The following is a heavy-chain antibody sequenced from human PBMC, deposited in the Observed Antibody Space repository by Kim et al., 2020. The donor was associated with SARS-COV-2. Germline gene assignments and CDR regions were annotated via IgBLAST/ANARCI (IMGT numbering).Heavy chain of an antibody. Sequence: SVKVSCKASGGTFSSYAISWVRQAPGQGLEWMGGIIPIFGTANYAQKFQGRVTITADESTSTAYMELSSLRSEDTAVYYCARDILWFGELGAFDIWGQGTMVTVSS. D-gene: IGHD3-10*01. CDR2: IIPIFGTA. J-gene: IGHJ3*02. CDR3: ARDILWFGELGAFDI. CDR1: GGTFSSYA. V-gene: IGHV1-69*13.